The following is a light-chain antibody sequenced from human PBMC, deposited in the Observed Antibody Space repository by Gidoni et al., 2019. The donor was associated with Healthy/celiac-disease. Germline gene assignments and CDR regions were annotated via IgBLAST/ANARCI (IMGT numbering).Light chain of an antibody. V-gene: IGKV2-28*01. CDR1: QSLLHSNGYNY. Sequence: DIVMTQSPLSLPVTPGEPASISCRSSQSLLHSNGYNYLDWYLQKPGQSPQLLIYLGSNRASGVPDRFSGSGSGTDFTLKISRVEAEDVGVYYCMQARGIGGGTKVEIK. CDR3: MQARG. CDR2: LGS. J-gene: IGKJ4*01.